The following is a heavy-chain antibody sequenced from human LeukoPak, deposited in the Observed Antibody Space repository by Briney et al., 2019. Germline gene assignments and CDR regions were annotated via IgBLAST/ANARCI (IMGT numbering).Heavy chain of an antibody. CDR1: GFTFSSYA. J-gene: IGHJ3*02. V-gene: IGHV3-30-3*01. CDR3: ARDGSIAAAGIGAFDI. Sequence: PGGSLRLSCAASGFTFSSYAMHWVRQAPGKGLEWVAVISYDGSNKYYADSVKGRFTISRDNSKNTLYLQMNSLRAEDTAVYYCARDGSIAAAGIGAFDIWGQGTMVTVSS. D-gene: IGHD6-13*01. CDR2: ISYDGSNK.